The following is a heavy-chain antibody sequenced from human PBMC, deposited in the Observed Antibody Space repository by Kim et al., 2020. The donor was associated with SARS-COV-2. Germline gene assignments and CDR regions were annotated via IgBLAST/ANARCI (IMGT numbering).Heavy chain of an antibody. CDR3: ARVPWRIAAAGGPVAGTSYYYYGMDV. J-gene: IGHJ6*02. CDR2: INAGNGNT. D-gene: IGHD6-13*01. CDR1: GYTFTSYA. Sequence: ASVKVSCKASGYTFTSYAMHWVRQAPGQRLEWMGWINAGNGNTKYSQKFQGRVTITRDTSASTAYMELSSLRSEDTAVYYCARVPWRIAAAGGPVAGTSYYYYGMDVWGQGTTVTVSS. V-gene: IGHV1-3*01.